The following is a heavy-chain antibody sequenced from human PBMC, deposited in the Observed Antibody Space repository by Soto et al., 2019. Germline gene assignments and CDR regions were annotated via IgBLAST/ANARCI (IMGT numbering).Heavy chain of an antibody. D-gene: IGHD6-13*01. CDR1: GGTFSSYT. J-gene: IGHJ4*02. CDR2: IIPILGIA. CDR3: ARDNFGVAAAGIKY. Sequence: QVQLVQSGAEVKKPGSSVKVSCKDSGGTFSSYTISWVRQAPGQGLEWMGRIIPILGIANYAQKFQGRVTITADKSTSTAYMELSSLRSEDTAVYYCARDNFGVAAAGIKYWGQGTLVTVSS. V-gene: IGHV1-69*08.